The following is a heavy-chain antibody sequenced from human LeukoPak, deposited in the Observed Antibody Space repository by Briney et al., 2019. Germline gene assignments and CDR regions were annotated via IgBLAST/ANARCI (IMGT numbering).Heavy chain of an antibody. D-gene: IGHD3-10*01. Sequence: SETLSLTCTVSGGSVSGGSYYWSWIRQPPGKGLECIGYIYYSGSTNYNPSLKSRVIISVDTSKNQFSLKLSSVTAADTAVYYCAREPALGEVWFGESHYYYGMDVWGKGTTVTVSS. J-gene: IGHJ6*04. CDR3: AREPALGEVWFGESHYYYGMDV. CDR2: IYYSGST. CDR1: GGSVSGGSYY. V-gene: IGHV4-61*01.